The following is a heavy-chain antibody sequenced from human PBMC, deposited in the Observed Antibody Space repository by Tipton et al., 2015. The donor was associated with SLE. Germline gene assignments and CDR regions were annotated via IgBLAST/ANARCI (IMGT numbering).Heavy chain of an antibody. CDR2: VSYTGGNT. CDR3: AKVFPGMGDLGPFDI. J-gene: IGHJ3*02. Sequence: SLRLSCGGSGFTFTNFAMNWVRQAPGRGLEWVSSVSYTGGNTYYADSVRGRFTISRDNSEKTLYLQMNTLRAADTAVYFCAKVFPGMGDLGPFDIWGQGTMVTVSS. D-gene: IGHD3-16*01. V-gene: IGHV3-23*01. CDR1: GFTFTNFA.